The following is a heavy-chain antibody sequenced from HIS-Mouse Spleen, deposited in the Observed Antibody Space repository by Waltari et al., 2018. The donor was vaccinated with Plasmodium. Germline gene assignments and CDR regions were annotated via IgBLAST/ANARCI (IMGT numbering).Heavy chain of an antibody. D-gene: IGHD6-13*01. Sequence: EVQLVESGGGLVQPGGSLSLSCAASGFTVSSYWMSWVRQAPGKGLEWVANIKQDGSEKYYVDSVKGRFTISRDNAKNSLYLQMNSLRAEDTAVYYCASSWYWYFDLWGRGTLVTVSS. CDR2: IKQDGSEK. CDR1: GFTVSSYW. J-gene: IGHJ2*01. CDR3: ASSWYWYFDL. V-gene: IGHV3-7*01.